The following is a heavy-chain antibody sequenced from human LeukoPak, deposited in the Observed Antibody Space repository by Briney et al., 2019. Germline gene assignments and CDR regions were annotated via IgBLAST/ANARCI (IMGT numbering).Heavy chain of an antibody. CDR3: ARALTQYYDSSAAAGY. Sequence: GASVKVSCKASGYTFTSYDINWVRQATGQGLEWMGWMNPNSGNTSYAQKFQGRVTMTRNTSISTAYMELSSLRSEDTAVYYCARALTQYYDSSAAAGYWGQGTLVTVSS. CDR2: MNPNSGNT. D-gene: IGHD3-22*01. CDR1: GYTFTSYD. J-gene: IGHJ4*02. V-gene: IGHV1-8*01.